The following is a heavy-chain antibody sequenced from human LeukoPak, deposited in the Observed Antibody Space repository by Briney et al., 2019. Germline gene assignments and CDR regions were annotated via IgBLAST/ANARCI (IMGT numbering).Heavy chain of an antibody. CDR1: GGSFIGDY. CDR2: INHSGST. D-gene: IGHD3-3*01. V-gene: IGHV4-34*01. CDR3: ARLGEDTPLRFAFDI. Sequence: AQTLSLTCAVYGGSFIGDYWSWIRQPPGKGLEWIGEINHSGSTNYNPSLKSRVTISVDTSKNQFSLKLSSVTAADTAAYYCARLGEDTPLRFAFDIWGQGTMVTVSS. J-gene: IGHJ3*02.